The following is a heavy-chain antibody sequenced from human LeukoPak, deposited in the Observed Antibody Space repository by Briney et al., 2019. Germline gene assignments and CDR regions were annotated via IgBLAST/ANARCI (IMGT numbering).Heavy chain of an antibody. J-gene: IGHJ4*02. CDR3: ATDGITMVRGVMDY. Sequence: ASVKVSCKVSGYTLTELSMHWVRQAPGKGLEWMGGFDPEDGETIYAQKFQGRVTMTEDTSTDTAYMELSSLRSEDTAVYYCATDGITMVRGVMDYWGQGTLVTVSS. D-gene: IGHD3-10*01. V-gene: IGHV1-24*01. CDR1: GYTLTELS. CDR2: FDPEDGET.